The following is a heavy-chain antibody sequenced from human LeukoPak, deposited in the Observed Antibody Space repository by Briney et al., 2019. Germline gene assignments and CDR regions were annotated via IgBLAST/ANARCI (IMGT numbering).Heavy chain of an antibody. Sequence: GESLKISCKGSGYSFTNHWIGWVRQMPGKGLEWMATIYPGDSDTRYSPSFQGQVTISADKSIKTAYLQWSSLKASDTAMYYCARPLQGIVGATGFDYWGQGTLVTVSS. CDR1: GYSFTNHW. J-gene: IGHJ4*02. CDR2: IYPGDSDT. D-gene: IGHD1-26*01. V-gene: IGHV5-51*01. CDR3: ARPLQGIVGATGFDY.